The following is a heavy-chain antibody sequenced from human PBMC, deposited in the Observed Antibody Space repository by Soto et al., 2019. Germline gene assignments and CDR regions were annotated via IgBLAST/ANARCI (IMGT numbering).Heavy chain of an antibody. CDR3: ARLSGCNNGVCYKFDY. CDR1: GYSFPSYW. Sequence: PGESLKISCKGSGYSFPSYWIGWVRQMPGKGREWMGIVYPGDSDTRYSPSFQGQVTISADKSISTAYLQWSSLKASDTAMHYCARLSGCNNGVCYKFDYWGQGTLVTVSS. V-gene: IGHV5-51*01. D-gene: IGHD2-8*01. J-gene: IGHJ4*02. CDR2: VYPGDSDT.